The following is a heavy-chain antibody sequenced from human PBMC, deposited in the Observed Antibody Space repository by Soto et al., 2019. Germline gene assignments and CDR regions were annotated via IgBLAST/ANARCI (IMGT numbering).Heavy chain of an antibody. Sequence: GASVKVSCKASGYTFTSYAMHWVRQAPGQRLEWMGWINAGNGNTKYAQKFQGRVTITTDTSTSTAYMELSSLRSEDTAVYYCARDTSRLYDFWSGYYAQTPTYYYYGMDVWGQGTTVTVSS. CDR1: GYTFTSYA. J-gene: IGHJ6*02. CDR2: INAGNGNT. CDR3: ARDTSRLYDFWSGYYAQTPTYYYYGMDV. V-gene: IGHV1-3*01. D-gene: IGHD3-3*01.